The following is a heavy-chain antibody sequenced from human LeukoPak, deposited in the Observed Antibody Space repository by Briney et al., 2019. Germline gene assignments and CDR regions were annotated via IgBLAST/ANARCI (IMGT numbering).Heavy chain of an antibody. D-gene: IGHD5-12*01. CDR2: IYYSGST. CDR1: GGSISSYY. V-gene: IGHV4-59*01. Sequence: PSETLSLTCTVSGGSISSYYWSWIRQPPGKGLEWIGYIYYSGSTNYNPSLKSRVTISVDTSKNQFSLKLSSVTAADTAVYYCARKRATDNWFDPWGQGALVTVSS. J-gene: IGHJ5*02. CDR3: ARKRATDNWFDP.